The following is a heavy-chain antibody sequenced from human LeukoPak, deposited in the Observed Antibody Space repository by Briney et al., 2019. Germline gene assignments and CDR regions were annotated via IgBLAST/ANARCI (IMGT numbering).Heavy chain of an antibody. J-gene: IGHJ4*02. D-gene: IGHD2-2*02. CDR3: ARGATYQLLYDFDY. CDR1: GYTLTGSY. V-gene: IGHV1-2*02. CDR2: INPNSGGT. Sequence: ASVKVSCKASGYTLTGSYMHWVRQAPGQGLEWMGWINPNSGGTNYAQKFQGRVTMTRATSISTTYMELSSLRSDDTAVYYCARGATYQLLYDFDYWGQGTLVTVSS.